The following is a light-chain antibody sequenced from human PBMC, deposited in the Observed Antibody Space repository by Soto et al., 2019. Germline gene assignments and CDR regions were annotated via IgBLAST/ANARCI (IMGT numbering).Light chain of an antibody. V-gene: IGKV3-15*01. Sequence: EIVMTQSPATLSVSPGERATLSRRASQSVSSNLAWYQQKPGQAPRLLIYGASTRATGIPARFSGSGSGTEFTLTISSLQSEDFAVYYCQQYNNWLSITFGQGTRLEIK. CDR2: GAS. J-gene: IGKJ5*01. CDR3: QQYNNWLSIT. CDR1: QSVSSN.